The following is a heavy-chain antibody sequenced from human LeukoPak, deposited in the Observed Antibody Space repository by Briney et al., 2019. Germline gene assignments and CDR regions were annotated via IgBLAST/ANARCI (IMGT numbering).Heavy chain of an antibody. CDR1: GFTFSSYA. Sequence: GGSLRLSCAASGFTFSSYAMHWVRQAPGKGLEWVAVISYDGSNKYYADSVKGRFTISRDNSKNTLYLQMNSLRAEDTAVYYCAKTPIGYSSSWYGVDYWGQGTLVTVSS. CDR2: ISYDGSNK. V-gene: IGHV3-30*18. J-gene: IGHJ4*02. D-gene: IGHD6-13*01. CDR3: AKTPIGYSSSWYGVDY.